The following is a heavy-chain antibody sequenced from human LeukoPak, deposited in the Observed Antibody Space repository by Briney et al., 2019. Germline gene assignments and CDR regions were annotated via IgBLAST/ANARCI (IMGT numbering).Heavy chain of an antibody. CDR1: GFTFSSSW. Sequence: GGSLRLSCAASGFTFSSSWMTWVRQAPGKGLEWLANIKGDGSDKNYVDSVKGRFTISRDNAKNSLFLQMSSLRGEDTAVYYCARESGSVTSEVDFDYWGQGTLVTVSS. CDR3: ARESGSVTSEVDFDY. CDR2: IKGDGSDK. J-gene: IGHJ4*02. D-gene: IGHD4-17*01. V-gene: IGHV3-7*01.